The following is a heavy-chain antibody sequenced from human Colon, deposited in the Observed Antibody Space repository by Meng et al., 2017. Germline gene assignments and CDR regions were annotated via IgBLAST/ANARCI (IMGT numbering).Heavy chain of an antibody. CDR1: GIPFSTYE. D-gene: IGHD3-16*01. CDR3: ARMGVGTMDPYSFDM. V-gene: IGHV3-48*03. Sequence: CWAPAGIPFSTYEVNLVREAAGRGLEWISYINTRGNIRYYADSLKGRFTVSRDNAKNSLYLQMNSLRAEDTAIYYCARMGVGTMDPYSFDMWGQGTMVTVSS. J-gene: IGHJ3*02. CDR2: INTRGNIR.